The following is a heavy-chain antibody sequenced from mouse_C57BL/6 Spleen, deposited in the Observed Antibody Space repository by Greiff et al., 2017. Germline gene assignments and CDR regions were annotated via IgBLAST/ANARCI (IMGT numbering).Heavy chain of an antibody. J-gene: IGHJ3*01. V-gene: IGHV1-61*01. D-gene: IGHD2-3*01. Sequence: QVQLQQSGAELVRPGSSVKLSCKASGYTFTSYWMDWVKQRPGQGLEWIGNIYPSDSETHYNQKFKDKATLTVDKSASTAYMPLNSLTSEDSAVYYWARYYDGDGPAWFAYWGQGTLVTVSA. CDR1: GYTFTSYW. CDR2: IYPSDSET. CDR3: ARYYDGDGPAWFAY.